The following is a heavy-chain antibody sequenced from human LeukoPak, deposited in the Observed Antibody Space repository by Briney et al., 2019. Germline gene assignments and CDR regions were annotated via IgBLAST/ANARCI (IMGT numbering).Heavy chain of an antibody. CDR1: GDSISTYY. CDR2: IYHSGST. V-gene: IGHV4-59*01. CDR3: ARDGGGMTGYYKYDRYYMDV. J-gene: IGHJ6*03. Sequence: PSETLSLTCTVSGDSISTYYWSWIRQSPGKGLEWIGYIYHSGSTKYNPSLKSRVTISVDTSKKQFSLKLSSVTAADTAVYYCARDGGGMTGYYKYDRYYMDVWGKGTTVTVSS. D-gene: IGHD3-9*01.